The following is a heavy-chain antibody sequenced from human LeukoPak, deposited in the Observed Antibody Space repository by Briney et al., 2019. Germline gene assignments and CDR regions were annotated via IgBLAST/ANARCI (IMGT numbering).Heavy chain of an antibody. CDR1: GYTFTSYG. D-gene: IGHD3-10*01. J-gene: IGHJ5*02. Sequence: GASVKVSCKASGYTFTSYGINWVRQATGQGLEWMGWMNPNSGNTGYAQKFQGRVTMTRNTSISTPYMELSSLRSEDTAVYYCARDITDNSGSGSYPHWFDPWGQGTLVTVSS. CDR3: ARDITDNSGSGSYPHWFDP. V-gene: IGHV1-8*02. CDR2: MNPNSGNT.